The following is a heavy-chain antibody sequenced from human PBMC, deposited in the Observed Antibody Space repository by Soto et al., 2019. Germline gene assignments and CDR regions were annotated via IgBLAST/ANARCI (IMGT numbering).Heavy chain of an antibody. CDR2: ISKDSGRAT. Sequence: LVESGGALVKPGGSLRLSCAASGFIFRDWFMSRIRHAPGKGLEWISYISKDSGRATRYADSVKGRFTISRDNAKNSLFLQMNNLTVVDTAVYYCAKENWANSDSWGQGTLVTVS. CDR1: GFIFRDWF. D-gene: IGHD7-27*01. J-gene: IGHJ4*02. CDR3: AKENWANSDS. V-gene: IGHV3-11*01.